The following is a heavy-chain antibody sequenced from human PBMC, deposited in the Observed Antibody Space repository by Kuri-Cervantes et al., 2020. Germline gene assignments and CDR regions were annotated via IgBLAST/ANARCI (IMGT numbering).Heavy chain of an antibody. V-gene: IGHV3-9*01. CDR3: ARGVWFGEHTGFSDY. J-gene: IGHJ4*02. D-gene: IGHD3-10*01. CDR1: GFTFDAYA. Sequence: GGSLRLSCAASGFTFDAYAMHWVRQAPGKGLEWVSGISWNSGSIGYADSVKGRFTISRDNSKNTLYLQMNSLRAEDTAVYYCARGVWFGEHTGFSDYWGQGTLVTVSS. CDR2: ISWNSGSI.